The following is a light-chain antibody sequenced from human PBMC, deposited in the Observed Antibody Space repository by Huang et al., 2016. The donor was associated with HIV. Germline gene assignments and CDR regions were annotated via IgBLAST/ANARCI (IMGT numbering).Light chain of an antibody. CDR2: GES. Sequence: EIVMTQSPATLSGSPGERATLSCRASQTVNSNLAWYQHKPGQAPRLLIYGESTRATGVPDRFSGSGSGTKFTLTISSLQSEDFAGYYCQQYNNWLAFGQGTKVEIK. J-gene: IGKJ1*01. CDR3: QQYNNWLA. CDR1: QTVNSN. V-gene: IGKV3-15*01.